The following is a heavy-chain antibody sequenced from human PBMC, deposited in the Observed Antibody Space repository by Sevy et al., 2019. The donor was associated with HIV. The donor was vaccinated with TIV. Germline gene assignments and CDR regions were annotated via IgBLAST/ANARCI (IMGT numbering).Heavy chain of an antibody. CDR2: INPTSGGT. J-gene: IGHJ5*02. CDR1: AYNFIGYY. CDR3: AGQTSGWYDWFDP. D-gene: IGHD6-19*01. V-gene: IGHV1-2*06. Sequence: ASVKVSCKASAYNFIGYYIHWVRQAPGQGLEWMGRINPTSGGTKYAHKFQGRVTVTIDRAVSKAYLELTRLTSDVTAIYYCAGQTSGWYDWFDPWGPGTLVTVSS.